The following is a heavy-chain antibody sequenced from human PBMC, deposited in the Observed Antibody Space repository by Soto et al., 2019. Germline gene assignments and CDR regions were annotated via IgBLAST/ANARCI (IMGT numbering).Heavy chain of an antibody. CDR1: GYTFTIYD. CDR2: MNPNSGNT. V-gene: IGHV1-8*01. J-gene: IGHJ5*02. Sequence: ASVKVSCKASGYTFTIYDINCVLQSTLQWLEWMGWMNPNSGNTGYAQKFQGRVTMTRNTSISTAYMELSSLRSEDTAVYYCASAHYYGSGSYPWWFDPWGQGTLVTVSS. D-gene: IGHD3-10*01. CDR3: ASAHYYGSGSYPWWFDP.